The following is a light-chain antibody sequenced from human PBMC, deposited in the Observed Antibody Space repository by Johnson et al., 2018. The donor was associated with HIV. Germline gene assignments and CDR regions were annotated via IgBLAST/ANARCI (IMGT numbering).Light chain of an antibody. CDR1: VSNIESYF. V-gene: IGLV1-51*02. CDR2: EDY. CDR3: GVWAASLSPHYV. J-gene: IGLJ1*01. Sequence: QSALTQPPSVSAAPGQTVNISCSGTVSNIESYFVSWYQQLPGAAPTLLIYEDYKRPSGIPDRFSGSKSGASATLGIPGLQTGAAAEYYCGVWAASLSPHYVFGTGTTITV.